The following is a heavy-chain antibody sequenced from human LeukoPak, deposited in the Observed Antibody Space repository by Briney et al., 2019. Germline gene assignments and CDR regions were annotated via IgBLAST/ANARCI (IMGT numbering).Heavy chain of an antibody. J-gene: IGHJ4*02. V-gene: IGHV3-7*01. CDR2: IKQDGSEK. D-gene: IGHD3-10*01. CDR1: GFSFSTYW. Sequence: PGGSLRLSCAASGFSFSTYWMTWVRQAPGKGLEWVAIIKQDGSEKYYVDSVKGRFTISRDNAKNSLYLQMNSLRAEDTAVYYCARAHYYGSGSYYVDYWGQGTLVTVSS. CDR3: ARAHYYGSGSYYVDY.